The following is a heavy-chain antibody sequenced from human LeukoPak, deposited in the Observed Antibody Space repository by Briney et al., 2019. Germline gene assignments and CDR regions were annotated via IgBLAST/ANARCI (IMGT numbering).Heavy chain of an antibody. J-gene: IGHJ3*01. CDR2: ISRSGGTI. V-gene: IGHV3-11*04. Sequence: GGSLRLSCAASGFTFSDYYMSWIRQAPGRGLEWVSHISRSGGTIFYADSVKGRFTISRDNAKNSLYLQMNSLRAEDTAVYYCARGITYYFGSGSYYNGAFDFWGQGTLVTVSS. D-gene: IGHD3-10*01. CDR1: GFTFSDYY. CDR3: ARGITYYFGSGSYYNGAFDF.